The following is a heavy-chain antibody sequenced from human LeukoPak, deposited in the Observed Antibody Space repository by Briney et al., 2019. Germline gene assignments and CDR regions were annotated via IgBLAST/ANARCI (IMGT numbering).Heavy chain of an antibody. CDR1: AFTFSSYQ. CDR3: ARALPSSWYYFDY. V-gene: IGHV3-48*03. CDR2: ISTSSGTI. Sequence: PGGSLRLSCAASAFTFSSYQMNWVRQAPGKGLEWVSYISTSSGTISHADSVKGRFTISRDNAKSSLYLQMNSLRAEDTAVYYCARALPSSWYYFDYWGQGTLVTVSS. J-gene: IGHJ4*02. D-gene: IGHD6-13*01.